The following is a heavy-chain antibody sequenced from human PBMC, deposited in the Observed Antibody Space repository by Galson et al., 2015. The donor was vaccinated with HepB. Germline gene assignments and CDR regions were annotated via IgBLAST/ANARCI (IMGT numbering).Heavy chain of an antibody. CDR1: GFTFSSYG. Sequence: SLRLSCAASGFTFSSYGMHWVRQAPGKGLEWVAVISYDGSNKYYADSVKGRFTISRDNSKNTLYLQMNSLRAEDTAVYYCAKDVRGYSYGFPDYWGQGTLVTVSS. CDR2: ISYDGSNK. CDR3: AKDVRGYSYGFPDY. J-gene: IGHJ4*02. D-gene: IGHD5-18*01. V-gene: IGHV3-30*18.